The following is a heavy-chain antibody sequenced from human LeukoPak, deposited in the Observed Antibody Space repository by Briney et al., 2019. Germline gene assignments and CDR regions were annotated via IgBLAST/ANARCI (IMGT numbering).Heavy chain of an antibody. CDR1: GFTFSSYW. J-gene: IGHJ4*02. CDR2: IKQDGSEK. D-gene: IGHD3-10*01. CDR3: ATGGIDSRYYFDN. Sequence: GGSLRLSCAASGFTFSSYWMSWVRQAPGKGLEWVANIKQDGSEKYYVDSVKGRFTISRDNAKNSLYLQMNSLRAEDTAVYYCATGGIDSRYYFDNWGQGTLVTVSS. V-gene: IGHV3-7*01.